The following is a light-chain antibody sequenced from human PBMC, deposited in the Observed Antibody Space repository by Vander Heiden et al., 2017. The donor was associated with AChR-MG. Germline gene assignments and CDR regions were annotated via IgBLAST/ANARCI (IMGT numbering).Light chain of an antibody. V-gene: IGKV3-11*01. J-gene: IGKJ4*01. CDR1: QSVSSY. CDR3: QQRSNWPPGT. CDR2: DAS. Sequence: EIVLTQSPATLSLSPGERATLSCRASQSVSSYLAWYQQNPGQAPRLLIYDASNRATGIPARFSGSGSQTDFTLTISSLEPEDFAVYYCQQRSNWPPGTFGGGTKVEIK.